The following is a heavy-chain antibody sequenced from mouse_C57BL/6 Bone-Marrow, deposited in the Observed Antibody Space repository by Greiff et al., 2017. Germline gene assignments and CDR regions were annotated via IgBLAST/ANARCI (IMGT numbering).Heavy chain of an antibody. Sequence: VQLQQSGAELVRPGASVKLSCTASGFNIKDDYMHWVKQRPEQGLEWIGWIDPENGDTEYASKFQGKATITADTSSNTAYLQLSSLTSEDTAVXYCTPYGKIDYWGQGTTLTVSS. CDR3: TPYGKIDY. D-gene: IGHD2-1*01. J-gene: IGHJ2*01. CDR2: IDPENGDT. CDR1: GFNIKDDY. V-gene: IGHV14-4*01.